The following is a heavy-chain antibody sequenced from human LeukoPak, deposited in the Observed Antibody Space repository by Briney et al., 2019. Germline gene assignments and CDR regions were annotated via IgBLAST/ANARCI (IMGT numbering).Heavy chain of an antibody. V-gene: IGHV4-59*08. CDR2: IYSIGST. CDR3: ARARDYYGSGSYFLPYFDL. J-gene: IGHJ2*01. CDR1: GGSISSYY. Sequence: SETLSLTCTVSGGSISSYYWSWIRQPPGKGLGGMGYIYSIGSTNYNPSLKSRVTISVDTSKNQFSLKLSSVTAADTAVYYCARARDYYGSGSYFLPYFDLWGRGTLVTVSS. D-gene: IGHD3-10*01.